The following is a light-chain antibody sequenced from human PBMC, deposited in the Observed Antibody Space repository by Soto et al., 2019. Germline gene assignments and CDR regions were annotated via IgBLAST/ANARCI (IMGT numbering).Light chain of an antibody. CDR3: MQGTYWPRT. J-gene: IGKJ1*01. V-gene: IGKV2-30*01. CDR1: QXLVYSDGSAY. Sequence: DVVMTQSPLSLPVTLGQPASSSCXCNQXLVYSDGSAYFNWFQQRPGQSPRRLIYKVSNRDSRVPDRFSGSGSGTDFTLKISRVEAEDVGVYYCMQGTYWPRTFGQGTKVDIK. CDR2: KVS.